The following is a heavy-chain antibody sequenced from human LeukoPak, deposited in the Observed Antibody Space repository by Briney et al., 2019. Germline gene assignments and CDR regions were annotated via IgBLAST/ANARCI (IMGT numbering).Heavy chain of an antibody. D-gene: IGHD3-10*01. V-gene: IGHV4-4*07. CDR1: GGSISSYY. CDR3: ARDSLRGYYYYGMDV. J-gene: IGHJ6*02. CDR2: IYSSGST. Sequence: SETLSLTCTVSGGSISSYYWTWIRQPAGKGLEWIGRIYSSGSTNYNPSLKSRVTMSVDTSKNQFSLKLSSVTAADTAVYYCARDSLRGYYYYGMDVWGQGTTVTVSS.